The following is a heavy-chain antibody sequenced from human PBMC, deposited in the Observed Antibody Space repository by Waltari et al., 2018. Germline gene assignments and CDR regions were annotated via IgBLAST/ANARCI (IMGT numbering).Heavy chain of an antibody. CDR3: ASTFFH. J-gene: IGHJ1*01. Sequence: DGQLLESGGSLVQPGGSLRLPCKASGLTFAGYAMSWVRQAPGKGLEWVSIISQSGDRTDYGDAVRGQFNISRDNSQNMLYLEMNSLRVDDTAVYYCASTFFHWGQGTLVTVFS. V-gene: IGHV3-23*01. CDR2: ISQSGDRT. CDR1: GLTFAGYA. D-gene: IGHD3-3*01.